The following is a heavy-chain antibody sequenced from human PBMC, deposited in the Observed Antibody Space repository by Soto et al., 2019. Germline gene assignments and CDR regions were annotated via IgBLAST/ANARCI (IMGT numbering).Heavy chain of an antibody. J-gene: IGHJ5*02. Sequence: PGESLKISCQASGYNFATYWIAWVRQMPGKGFEYMGIIYPGNSDARYSPSFQGQVTFSADKSISTAYLHWSSLKASDTAMYYCARHGFYGDYASNYFDPWGQGTLVTVSS. V-gene: IGHV5-51*01. CDR3: ARHGFYGDYASNYFDP. CDR1: GYNFATYW. D-gene: IGHD4-17*01. CDR2: IYPGNSDA.